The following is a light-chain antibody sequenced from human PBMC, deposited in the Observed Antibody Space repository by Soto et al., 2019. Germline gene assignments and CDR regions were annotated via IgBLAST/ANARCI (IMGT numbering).Light chain of an antibody. Sequence: DIQMTQSPSTLSASVGDRVTVTCRASQTIGSWLAWYQQKPGRAPKLLIFDASSLESGVPSRFSGNGSGTEFTLTISGLQPDDFASYYCQPYNNWPLTFGGGTK. J-gene: IGKJ4*01. V-gene: IGKV1-5*01. CDR1: QTIGSW. CDR2: DAS. CDR3: QPYNNWPLT.